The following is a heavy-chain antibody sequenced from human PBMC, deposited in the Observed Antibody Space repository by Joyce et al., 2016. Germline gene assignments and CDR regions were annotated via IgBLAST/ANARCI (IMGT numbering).Heavy chain of an antibody. CDR3: ARAPTGTTWSIFFDY. Sequence: QVQLQESGPGLVRPSQTLSLTCTVSGGSISNNNYYWSWIRQHPGKGLEVLGYIYYIGSTNYSPSLKSRVIISVDTAKNQFALKLSSVTAADTAVYYCARAPTGTTWSIFFDYWGHGTLVTVSS. CDR2: IYYIGST. CDR1: GGSISNNNYY. V-gene: IGHV4-31*03. J-gene: IGHJ4*01. D-gene: IGHD1-7*01.